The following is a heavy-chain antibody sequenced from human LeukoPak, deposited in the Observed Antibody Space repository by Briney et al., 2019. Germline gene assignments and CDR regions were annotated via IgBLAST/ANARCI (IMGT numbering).Heavy chain of an antibody. Sequence: GGSLRASCAASGFTFSSYWMHWVRQAPGKGLVWVSRINSDGSITTYAHSVRGRFTISRDNAKSTLYLQMNSLRAEDTAVYYCASSTQISKYADYWGQGALSPSPQ. D-gene: IGHD2-2*01. CDR3: ASSTQISKYADY. V-gene: IGHV3-74*01. CDR1: GFTFSSYW. CDR2: INSDGSIT. J-gene: IGHJ4*02.